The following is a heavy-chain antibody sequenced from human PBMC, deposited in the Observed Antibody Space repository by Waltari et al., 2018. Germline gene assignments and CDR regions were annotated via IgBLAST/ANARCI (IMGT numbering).Heavy chain of an antibody. D-gene: IGHD2-8*01. CDR1: GFTFSKFA. J-gene: IGHJ4*02. Sequence: VQLVETGGGLVQPGGSLRLSCAASGFTFSKFAMQWVRQAPGKGLEWISGIDSGGERTYYADSVKGRFTISRDNSKNILSLQMNSLRPEDTAVFYCVKGLRTNTYVDVWGRGVLVTVSS. CDR2: IDSGGERT. CDR3: VKGLRTNTYVDV. V-gene: IGHV3-NL1*01.